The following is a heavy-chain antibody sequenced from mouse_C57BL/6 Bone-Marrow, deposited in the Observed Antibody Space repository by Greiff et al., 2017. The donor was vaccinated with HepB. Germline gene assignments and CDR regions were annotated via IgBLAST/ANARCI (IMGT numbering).Heavy chain of an antibody. J-gene: IGHJ2*01. V-gene: IGHV1-63*01. Sequence: VQLQQSGAELVRPGTSVKMSCKASGYTFTNYWIGWAKQRPGHGLEWIGDIYPGGGYTNYNEKFKGKATLTADKSSSTAYMQFSSLTSEDSAIYYCARGNVYYPYYFDYWGQGTTLTVSS. CDR3: ARGNVYYPYYFDY. CDR2: IYPGGGYT. D-gene: IGHD2-3*01. CDR1: GYTFTNYW.